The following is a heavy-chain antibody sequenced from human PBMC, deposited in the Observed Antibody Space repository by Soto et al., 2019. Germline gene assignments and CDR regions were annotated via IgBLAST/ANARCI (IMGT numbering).Heavy chain of an antibody. CDR1: GGSFSGYY. J-gene: IGHJ4*02. D-gene: IGHD3-16*02. CDR3: ARGRYDYVWGSYRYDY. Sequence: SETLSLTCAVYGGSFSGYYWSWIRQPPGKGLEWIGEINHSGSTNYTPSLKSRVTISVDTPTTQLSMKLSSVTAADTAVYYCARGRYDYVWGSYRYDYWGQGTLVTVSS. CDR2: INHSGST. V-gene: IGHV4-34*01.